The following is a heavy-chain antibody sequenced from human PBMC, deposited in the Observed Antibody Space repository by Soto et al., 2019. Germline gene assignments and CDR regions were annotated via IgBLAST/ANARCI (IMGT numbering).Heavy chain of an antibody. J-gene: IGHJ6*02. D-gene: IGHD5-12*01. V-gene: IGHV3-30-3*01. CDR2: ISYDGSNK. CDR3: ARDHYRFNSGYGFSMDV. Sequence: QVQLVESGGGVVQPGRSLRLSCAASGFTFSSYAMHWVRQAPGKGLEWVAVISYDGSNKYYADSVKGRFTISRDNSKNTLYLKMTSLRAGDTAVYYCARDHYRFNSGYGFSMDVWGQGTTVTVSS. CDR1: GFTFSSYA.